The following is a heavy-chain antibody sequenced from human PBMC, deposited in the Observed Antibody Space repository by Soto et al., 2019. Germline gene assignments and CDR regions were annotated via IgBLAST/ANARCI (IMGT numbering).Heavy chain of an antibody. Sequence: SQTLSLTCAISGDSVSSNSAAWNWIRQSPSRGLEWLGRTYYRSKWYNDYAVSVKSRITINPDTSKNQFPLQLISVTPEDTAVYYCARGASPMVRGVTNWFDPWGQGTLVTVSS. CDR2: TYYRSKWYN. CDR3: ARGASPMVRGVTNWFDP. D-gene: IGHD3-10*01. V-gene: IGHV6-1*01. CDR1: GDSVSSNSAA. J-gene: IGHJ5*02.